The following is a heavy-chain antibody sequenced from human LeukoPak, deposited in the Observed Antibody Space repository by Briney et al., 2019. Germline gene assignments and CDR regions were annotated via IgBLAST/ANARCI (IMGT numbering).Heavy chain of an antibody. J-gene: IGHJ6*02. V-gene: IGHV1-18*01. CDR1: GYIFTRYG. D-gene: IGHD3-10*01. CDR2: ISSYNGNK. Sequence: ASVKVSCKSSGYIFTRYGIRWVRQAPGQGLEWMGWISSYNGNKNYAQKLEGRVTMTTDTATSTAYMELRSLRSDDTAVYYCARDGADVLLWFGESYGMDVWGQGTTVTVSS. CDR3: ARDGADVLLWFGESYGMDV.